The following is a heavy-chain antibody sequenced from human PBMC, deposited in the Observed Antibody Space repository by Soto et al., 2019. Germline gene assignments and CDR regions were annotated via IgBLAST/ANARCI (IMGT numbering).Heavy chain of an antibody. Sequence: GAXVKVSCKASGYTFTSYGISWVRQAPGQGLEWMGWISAYNGNTNYAQKLQGRVTMTTDTSTSTAYMELRSLRSDDTAVYYCARMKENYDSSGYPRDYCDYWGQGTVVTFSS. J-gene: IGHJ4*02. CDR3: ARMKENYDSSGYPRDYCDY. V-gene: IGHV1-18*04. CDR1: GYTFTSYG. D-gene: IGHD3-22*01. CDR2: ISAYNGNT.